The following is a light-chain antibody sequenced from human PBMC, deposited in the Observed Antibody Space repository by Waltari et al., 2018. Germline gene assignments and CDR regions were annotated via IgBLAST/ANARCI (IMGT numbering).Light chain of an antibody. J-gene: IGKJ4*01. V-gene: IGKV1-33*01. CDR3: QQYANLPLT. CDR1: QDIRKN. Sequence: DIQMTQSPSSLSASVGERVTITCQASQDIRKNLNCFHQKPGKAPPVLIFDASNSQAAVPSRFSGSGSVTDFAFTIGSLQPEDIGTYYCQQYANLPLTFGEGPGWRSN. CDR2: DAS.